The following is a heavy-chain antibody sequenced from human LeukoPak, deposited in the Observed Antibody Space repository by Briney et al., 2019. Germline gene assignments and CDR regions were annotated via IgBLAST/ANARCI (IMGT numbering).Heavy chain of an antibody. D-gene: IGHD3-3*01. CDR1: GYTFTDYY. V-gene: IGHV1-2*06. CDR3: ATVPDFPLSCSFDY. J-gene: IGHJ4*02. Sequence: GASVKVSCKASGYTFTDYYIHWVRQAPGQGLEWMGRINPNSGGTNYAQKFQGRVTMTRDTSISTAYMELSRLRSDDTAVYYCATVPDFPLSCSFDYWGQGTLDTVSS. CDR2: INPNSGGT.